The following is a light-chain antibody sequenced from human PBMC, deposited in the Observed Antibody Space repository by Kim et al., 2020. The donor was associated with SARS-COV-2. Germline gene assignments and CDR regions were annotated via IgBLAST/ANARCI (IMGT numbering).Light chain of an antibody. Sequence: SSELTQDPTVSVALGQTVKITCQGDSLRIYYASWYQQRPGQAPVLVVYGKNNRPSGIPDRFSASSSGDTASLTITGAQADDEADYHCNSRAYRGNHRVFS. CDR3: NSRAYRGNHRV. CDR2: GKN. CDR1: SLRIYY. V-gene: IGLV3-19*01. J-gene: IGLJ3*02.